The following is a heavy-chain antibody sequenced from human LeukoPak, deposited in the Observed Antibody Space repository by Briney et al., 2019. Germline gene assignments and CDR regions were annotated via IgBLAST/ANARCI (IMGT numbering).Heavy chain of an antibody. V-gene: IGHV3-30*01. Sequence: GGSLRLSCAASGFTFSHYPMHWVRQAPGKGLEWLAVISYDSNYRYYADSVKGRFTISRGNSDNTLYLQIDSLRPEDTAMYFCARDRRYYFDYWGQGTLVTVSS. CDR3: ARDRRYYFDY. CDR1: GFTFSHYP. CDR2: ISYDSNYR. J-gene: IGHJ4*02.